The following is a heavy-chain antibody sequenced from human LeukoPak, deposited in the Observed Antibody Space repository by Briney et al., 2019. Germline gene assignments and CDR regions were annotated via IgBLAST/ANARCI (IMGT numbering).Heavy chain of an antibody. Sequence: GGSLRLSCAASGFTFSSYAMSWVRQAPGKGLEWVSAISGSGGSTHYADSVKGRFTISRDNSKNTLYLQMNSLRAEDTAVYYCARGSWTLGVNLDYWGQGTLVTVSS. CDR1: GFTFSSYA. CDR2: ISGSGGST. V-gene: IGHV3-23*01. J-gene: IGHJ4*02. CDR3: ARGSWTLGVNLDY. D-gene: IGHD3-10*01.